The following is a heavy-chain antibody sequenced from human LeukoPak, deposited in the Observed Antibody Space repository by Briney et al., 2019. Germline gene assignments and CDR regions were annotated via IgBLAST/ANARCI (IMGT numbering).Heavy chain of an antibody. Sequence: PSETLSLTCTVSGGSISSGSYYLSWIRQPAGKGLEWIGRIYTSGSTNYNPSLKSRVAISVDTSKNQFSLKLSSVTAADTAAYYCARDWGGDRGWDFDYWGQGTLVTVSS. CDR2: IYTSGST. D-gene: IGHD3-16*01. J-gene: IGHJ4*02. V-gene: IGHV4-61*02. CDR1: GGSISSGSYY. CDR3: ARDWGGDRGWDFDY.